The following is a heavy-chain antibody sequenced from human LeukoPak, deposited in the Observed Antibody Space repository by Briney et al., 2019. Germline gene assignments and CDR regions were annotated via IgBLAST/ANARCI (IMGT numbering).Heavy chain of an antibody. CDR3: ARDRGSTGYYYLDC. CDR2: TYHTGST. V-gene: IGHV4-59*02. D-gene: IGHD1-26*01. J-gene: IGHJ4*02. CDR1: GGPVTEYY. Sequence: PSETLSLTCSVSGGPVTEYYWSWIRQPPGKGLEWIGYTYHTGSTNYSPSLKSRVTMSVDASRNQFSLKLVSVTAADTAVYYCARDRGSTGYYYLDCWGQGILVTVSS.